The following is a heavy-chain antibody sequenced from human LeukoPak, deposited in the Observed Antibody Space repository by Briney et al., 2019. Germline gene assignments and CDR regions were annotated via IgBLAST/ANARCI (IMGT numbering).Heavy chain of an antibody. Sequence: PGGSLRLSCAASGFTFSRHSINWVRQAPGKGLEWVSSISSSSSTIYYADSVKGRFTISRDNAKNSLYLQMNSLRAEDTAVYYCAIAGYYDFWSGYPWTSFDYWGQGTLVTVSS. J-gene: IGHJ4*02. CDR2: ISSSSSTI. CDR3: AIAGYYDFWSGYPWTSFDY. CDR1: GFTFSRHS. V-gene: IGHV3-48*01. D-gene: IGHD3-3*01.